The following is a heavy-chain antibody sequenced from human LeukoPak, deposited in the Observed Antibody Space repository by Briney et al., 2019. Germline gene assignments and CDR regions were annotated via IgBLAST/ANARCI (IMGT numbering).Heavy chain of an antibody. J-gene: IGHJ2*01. D-gene: IGHD2-2*01. V-gene: IGHV4-4*07. CDR2: ISGSGRS. CDR3: ARIGLVVRKNWYFDL. Sequence: PSETLPLTCTVSGPSIRDSHWGFIRQPAGQGLEWIGHISGSGRSNYNPSLQSRVTMSIDTSKNQVFLNLTSVTATDTAVYYCARIGLVVRKNWYFDLWGRGTLVTVSS. CDR1: GPSIRDSH.